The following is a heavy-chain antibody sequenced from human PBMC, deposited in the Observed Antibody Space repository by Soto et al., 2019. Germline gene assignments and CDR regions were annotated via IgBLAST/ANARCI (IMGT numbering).Heavy chain of an antibody. D-gene: IGHD6-19*01. V-gene: IGHV1-18*01. Sequence: QVQLVQSGAEVKKPGASVKVSCKASGYTFTSYGISWVRQAPGQGLEWMGWISAYNGNTNYAQKLQGRVTMTTDTSTSPAYMELRSLRSDDTAVYYCARDSSSGWWGSGWFDPWGQGTLVTVSS. CDR2: ISAYNGNT. CDR3: ARDSSSGWWGSGWFDP. CDR1: GYTFTSYG. J-gene: IGHJ5*02.